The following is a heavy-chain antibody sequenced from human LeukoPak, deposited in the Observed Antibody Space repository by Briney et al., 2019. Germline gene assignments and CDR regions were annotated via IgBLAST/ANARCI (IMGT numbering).Heavy chain of an antibody. V-gene: IGHV3-30*03. CDR2: ISYDGSNK. CDR3: AVRYSGSWYLFDY. CDR1: GFTFSSYG. D-gene: IGHD6-13*01. J-gene: IGHJ4*02. Sequence: PGGSLRLSCAASGFTFSSYGMHWVRQAPGKGLEWVAVISYDGSNKYYADSVKGRFTVSRDIAKNTLFLQMNSLRAEDTAVYYCAVRYSGSWYLFDYWGQGTLVTVSS.